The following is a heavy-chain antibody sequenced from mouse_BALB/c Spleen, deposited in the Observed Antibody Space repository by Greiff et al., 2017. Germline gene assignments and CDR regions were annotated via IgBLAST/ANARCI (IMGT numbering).Heavy chain of an antibody. V-gene: IGHV5-12-2*01. CDR2: ISNGGGST. CDR3: ARRDYRYLYAMDY. Sequence: EVKLVESGGGLVQPGGSLKLSCAASGFTFSSYTMSWVRQTPEKRLEWVAYISNGGGSTYYPDTVKGRFTISRDNAKNTLYLQMSSLKSEDTAMYYCARRDYRYLYAMDYWGQGTSVTVSS. D-gene: IGHD2-14*01. J-gene: IGHJ4*01. CDR1: GFTFSSYT.